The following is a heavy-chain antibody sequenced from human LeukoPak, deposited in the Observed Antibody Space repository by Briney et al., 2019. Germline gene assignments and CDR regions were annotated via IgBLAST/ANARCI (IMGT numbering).Heavy chain of an antibody. CDR3: ARDLGSMVRGYFGIDY. Sequence: SETLSLTCTVSGGSLSSSSYYWGWIRQPPGKGLEWIGSIYYSGSTNYNPSLKSRVTISVDTSKKQFSLKLSSVTAADTAVYYCARDLGSMVRGYFGIDYWGQGSLVTVSS. CDR2: IYYSGST. D-gene: IGHD3-10*01. V-gene: IGHV4-39*07. CDR1: GGSLSSSSYY. J-gene: IGHJ4*02.